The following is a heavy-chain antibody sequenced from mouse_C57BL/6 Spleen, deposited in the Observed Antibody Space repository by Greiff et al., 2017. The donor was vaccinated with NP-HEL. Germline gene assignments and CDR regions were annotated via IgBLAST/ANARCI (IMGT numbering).Heavy chain of an antibody. J-gene: IGHJ1*03. CDR3: ARKNYGSSVAGYFDV. CDR1: GYTFTDYN. V-gene: IGHV1-18*01. D-gene: IGHD1-1*01. CDR2: INPNNGGT. Sequence: VQLQQSGPELVKPGASVKIPCKASGYTFTDYNMDWVKQSHGKSLEWIGDINPNNGGTIYNQKFKGKATLTVDKSSSTAYMELRSLTSEDTAVYYCARKNYGSSVAGYFDVWGTGTTVTVSS.